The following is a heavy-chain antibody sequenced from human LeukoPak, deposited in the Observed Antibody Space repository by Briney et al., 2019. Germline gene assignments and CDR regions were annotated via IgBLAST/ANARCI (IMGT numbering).Heavy chain of an antibody. D-gene: IGHD5-18*01. CDR3: ARGLNGGYSYSLSYYYMDV. J-gene: IGHJ6*03. V-gene: IGHV4-30-2*01. CDR2: IYHSGST. Sequence: SETLSLTCTVSGGSISSGGYYWSWIRQPPGKGLEWIGYIYHSGSTYYNPSLKSRVTISVDRSKNQFSLKLSSVTAADTAVYYCARGLNGGYSYSLSYYYMDVWGKGTTVTVSS. CDR1: GGSISSGGYY.